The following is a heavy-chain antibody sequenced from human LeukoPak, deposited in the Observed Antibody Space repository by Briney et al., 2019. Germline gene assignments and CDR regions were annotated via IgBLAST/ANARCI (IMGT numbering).Heavy chain of an antibody. Sequence: GASVKVSCKASGYTFTGYYMHWVRQAPGQGLEWMGWISAYNGNTNYAQNLQGRVTMTTDTSTSTAYMELRSLRSDDTAVYYCARDVGDSSGYYVNAFDYWGQETLVTVSS. CDR3: ARDVGDSSGYYVNAFDY. CDR2: ISAYNGNT. CDR1: GYTFTGYY. D-gene: IGHD3-22*01. J-gene: IGHJ4*02. V-gene: IGHV1-18*04.